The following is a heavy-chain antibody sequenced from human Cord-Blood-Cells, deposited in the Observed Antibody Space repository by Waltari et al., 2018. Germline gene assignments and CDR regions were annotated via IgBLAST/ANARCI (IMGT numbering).Heavy chain of an antibody. CDR3: ARVLNYFDY. Sequence: QVQLQESGPGLVKPSETLSLTCTVSGGSISSHYWSWIRQPPGKGLEWIGYIYYSGSTNSNPSLKRRVTISVDTSKNQFSLKLSSVTAADTAVYYCARVLNYFDYWGQGTLVTVSS. D-gene: IGHD3-9*01. CDR2: IYYSGST. V-gene: IGHV4-59*11. CDR1: GGSISSHY. J-gene: IGHJ4*02.